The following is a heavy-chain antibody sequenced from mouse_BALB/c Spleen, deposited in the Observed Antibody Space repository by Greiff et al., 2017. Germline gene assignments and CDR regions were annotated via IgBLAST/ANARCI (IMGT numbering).Heavy chain of an antibody. CDR2: IDPANGNT. D-gene: IGHD1-1*01. CDR1: GFNIKDTY. Sequence: EVKLMESGAELVKPGASVKLSCTASGFNIKDTYMHWVKQRPEQGLEWIGRIDPANGNTKYDPKFQGKATITADTSSNTAYLQLSSLTSEDTAVYYCAQLRHAYWGQGTLVTVSA. V-gene: IGHV14-3*02. J-gene: IGHJ3*01. CDR3: AQLRHAY.